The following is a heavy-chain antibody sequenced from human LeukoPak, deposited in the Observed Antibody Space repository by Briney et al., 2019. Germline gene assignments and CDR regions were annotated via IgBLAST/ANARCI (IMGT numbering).Heavy chain of an antibody. D-gene: IGHD5-18*01. J-gene: IGHJ4*02. Sequence: ASVKVSCKASGYTFTGYYMHWVRQMPGKGLEWMGIIYPGDSDTRYSPSFQGQVTISADKSISTAYLQWSSLKASDTAMYYCARLMDYSYGYGDYWGQGTLVTVSS. CDR1: GYTFTGYY. CDR3: ARLMDYSYGYGDY. CDR2: IYPGDSDT. V-gene: IGHV5-51*01.